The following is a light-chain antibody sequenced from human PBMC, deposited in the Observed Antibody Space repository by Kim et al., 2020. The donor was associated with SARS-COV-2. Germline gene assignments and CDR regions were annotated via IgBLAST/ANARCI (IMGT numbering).Light chain of an antibody. CDR1: QSISSY. J-gene: IGKJ2*01. CDR3: QQSYSTPYT. V-gene: IGKV1-39*01. CDR2: AAS. Sequence: SASVGDRVTVTCRASQSISSYLNWYQQKPGKSPKLLIYAASSLQSGVPSMFSGSGSGTDFTLSISSLQPEDFATYYFQQSYSTPYTFGQGTKLEI.